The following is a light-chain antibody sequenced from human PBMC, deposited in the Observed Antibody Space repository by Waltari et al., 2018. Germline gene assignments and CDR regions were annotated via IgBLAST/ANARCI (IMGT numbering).Light chain of an antibody. CDR3: QQYYSTPLT. Sequence: SLGERATINCKSSQSVLYSSNNKNYLAWYQQKPGQPPKLLIYWASTRESGVPDRFSDSGSGTDFTLTISSLQAEDVAVYYCQQYYSTPLTFGGGTKVEIK. CDR2: WAS. J-gene: IGKJ4*01. CDR1: QSVLYSSNNKNY. V-gene: IGKV4-1*01.